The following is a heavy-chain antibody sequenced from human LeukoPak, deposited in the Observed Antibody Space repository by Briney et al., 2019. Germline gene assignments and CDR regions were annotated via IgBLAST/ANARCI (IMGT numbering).Heavy chain of an antibody. Sequence: SETLSLTCTVSGGSISSGGYYWSWIRQHPGTGLEWIGYIYYSGSTYYNPSLKSRVTISVDTSKNQFSLKLSSVTAADTAVYYCAREIADDLRFDPWGQGTLVTVSS. J-gene: IGHJ5*02. CDR3: AREIADDLRFDP. CDR2: IYYSGST. D-gene: IGHD3-16*01. CDR1: GGSISSGGYY. V-gene: IGHV4-31*03.